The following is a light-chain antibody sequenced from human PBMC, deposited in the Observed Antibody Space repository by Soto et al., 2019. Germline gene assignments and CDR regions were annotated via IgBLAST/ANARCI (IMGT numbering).Light chain of an antibody. J-gene: IGKJ4*01. CDR2: DAS. V-gene: IGKV3-11*01. CDR1: QRVSSY. CDR3: QQRSNWPRT. Sequence: EIVLTQSPATLSLSPGERATLSCRASQRVSSYLAWYQQKPGQAPRLLIYDASNRATGIPARFSGSGSGTDFTLTISSLEPEDFAVYYCQQRSNWPRTFGGGTKVEI.